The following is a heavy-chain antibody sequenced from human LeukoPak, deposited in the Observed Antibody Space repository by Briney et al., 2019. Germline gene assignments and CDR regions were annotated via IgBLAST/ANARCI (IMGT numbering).Heavy chain of an antibody. Sequence: ASVKVSCETSGNTFTSSDISWVRQAPGQGLEWMGWISTYNGNTNYAQKLQGRVTMTTDTSTSIVYMELRSLTSDDTAIYYCARGGISVGALDIWGQGTMVTVSS. J-gene: IGHJ3*02. CDR1: GNTFTSSD. D-gene: IGHD3-10*01. V-gene: IGHV1-18*01. CDR2: ISTYNGNT. CDR3: ARGGISVGALDI.